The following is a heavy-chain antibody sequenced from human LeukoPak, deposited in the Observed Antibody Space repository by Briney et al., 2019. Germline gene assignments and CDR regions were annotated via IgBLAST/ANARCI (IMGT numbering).Heavy chain of an antibody. CDR3: ARGGYNFDY. V-gene: IGHV3-74*01. J-gene: IGHJ4*02. CDR1: GFTFSGSW. D-gene: IGHD1-1*01. Sequence: PGRSLRLSCAASGFTFSGSWMHWVRQAPGKGLVWVSRINSDGSYTSYADSVKGRFTISRDNAKNTLYLQMNSLRVEDTAVYYCARGGYNFDYWGQGTLVTVSS. CDR2: INSDGSYT.